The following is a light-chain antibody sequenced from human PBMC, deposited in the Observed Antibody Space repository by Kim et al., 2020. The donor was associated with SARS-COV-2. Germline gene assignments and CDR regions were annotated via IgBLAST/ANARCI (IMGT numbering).Light chain of an antibody. CDR1: NIGSKS. J-gene: IGLJ3*02. V-gene: IGLV3-21*04. CDR3: QVWDNSSDHPV. Sequence: APGKTATITWDGDNIGSKSVHWYQRKSGQAPVLVIYFDTNRPSGIPERFSGSNSGNMATLTIIRVEAGDEADYYCQVWDNSSDHPVFGGGTQLTVL. CDR2: FDT.